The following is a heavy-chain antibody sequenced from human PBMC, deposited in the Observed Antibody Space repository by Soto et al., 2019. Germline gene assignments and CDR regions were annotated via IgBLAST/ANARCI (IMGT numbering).Heavy chain of an antibody. CDR2: ITAGGTT. D-gene: IGHD1-26*01. Sequence: PGGSLRLSCAASGFTFSNYAMSWVRQAPGKGLEWVSHITAGGTTYYADSVKGRFTISRDNSKSTVYLELNNLSAEDTAVYHCAKNQGVELVPLATVDWFDPWGQGSVVTVSS. V-gene: IGHV3-23*01. J-gene: IGHJ5*02. CDR1: GFTFSNYA. CDR3: AKNQGVELVPLATVDWFDP.